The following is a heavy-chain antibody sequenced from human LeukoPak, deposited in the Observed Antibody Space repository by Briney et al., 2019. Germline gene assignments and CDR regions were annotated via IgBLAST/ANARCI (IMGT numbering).Heavy chain of an antibody. Sequence: ASVKVSCKASGYTFTSYGISWVRQAPGQGLEWMGWISAYNGNTNYAQKLQGRVTMTTDTSTSTAYMELRSLRSDDTAVYYCARMWRRIAVAGMDVWGKGTTVTVSS. CDR3: ARMWRRIAVAGMDV. CDR2: ISAYNGNT. V-gene: IGHV1-18*01. J-gene: IGHJ6*04. D-gene: IGHD6-19*01. CDR1: GYTFTSYG.